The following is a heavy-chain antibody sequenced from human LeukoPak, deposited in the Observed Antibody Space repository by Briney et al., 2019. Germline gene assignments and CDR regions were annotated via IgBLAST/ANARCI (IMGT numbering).Heavy chain of an antibody. CDR3: ARETGRQQLVPRDAFDI. CDR1: GGSISSSSYY. V-gene: IGHV4-39*07. D-gene: IGHD6-13*01. CDR2: IYYSGST. J-gene: IGHJ3*02. Sequence: NASETLSLTCTVSGGSISSSSYYWGWIRQPPGKGLEWIGSIYYSGSTYYNPSLKSRVTISVDTSKNQFSLKLSSVTAADTAVYYCARETGRQQLVPRDAFDIWGQGTMVTVSS.